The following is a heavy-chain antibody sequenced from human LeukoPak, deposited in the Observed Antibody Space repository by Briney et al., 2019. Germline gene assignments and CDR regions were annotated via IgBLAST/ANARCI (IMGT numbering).Heavy chain of an antibody. Sequence: PSETLSLTCTVSGGSISSGSYYWSWIRQPAGKGLEWIGYIYYSGSTNYNPSLKSRVTISVDTSKNQFSLKLSSVTAADTAVYYCARVGDGYNFDYWGQGTLVTVSS. CDR3: ARVGDGYNFDY. J-gene: IGHJ4*02. CDR2: IYYSGST. D-gene: IGHD5-24*01. CDR1: GGSISSGSYY. V-gene: IGHV4-61*10.